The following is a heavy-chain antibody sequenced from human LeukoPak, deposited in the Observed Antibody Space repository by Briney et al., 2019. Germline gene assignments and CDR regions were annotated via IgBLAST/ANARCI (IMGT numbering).Heavy chain of an antibody. CDR1: GGSFSGYY. CDR2: INHSGST. D-gene: IGHD6-13*01. J-gene: IGHJ4*02. V-gene: IGHV4-34*01. CDR3: ARHPALRYSSSWYIDY. Sequence: SETLSLTCAVYGGSFSGYYWSWIRQPPGKGLEWIGEINHSGSTNYNPSLKSRVTISVDTSKNQFSLKLSSVTAADTAVYYCARHPALRYSSSWYIDYWGQGTLVTVSS.